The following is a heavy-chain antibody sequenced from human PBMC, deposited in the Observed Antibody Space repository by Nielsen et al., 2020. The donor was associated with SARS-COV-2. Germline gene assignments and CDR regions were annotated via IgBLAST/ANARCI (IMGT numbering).Heavy chain of an antibody. CDR3: AREVKGLYGMDV. CDR1: GGSISSSNW. Sequence: GSLRLSCAVSGGSISSSNWWTWVRQPPGKGLEWIGEIYQSGSTNYNPSLKSRVTISIDKSKNQFSLKVNSVTAADTAVYYCAREVKGLYGMDVWGQGTTVTVSS. V-gene: IGHV4-4*02. CDR2: IYQSGST. J-gene: IGHJ6*02.